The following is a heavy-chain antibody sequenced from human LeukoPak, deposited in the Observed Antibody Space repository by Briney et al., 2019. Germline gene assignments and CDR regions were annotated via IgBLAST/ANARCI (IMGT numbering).Heavy chain of an antibody. CDR3: ARDNRIAVAGLDY. CDR2: IYYSGST. CDR1: GGSISNYY. J-gene: IGHJ4*02. D-gene: IGHD6-19*01. V-gene: IGHV4-59*12. Sequence: PSETLFLTCTVSGGSISNYYWSWIRQPPGKELEWIGYIYYSGSTNYNPSLKSRVTISVDTSENQFSLKLSSVTAADTAVYYCARDNRIAVAGLDYWGQGTLVTVSS.